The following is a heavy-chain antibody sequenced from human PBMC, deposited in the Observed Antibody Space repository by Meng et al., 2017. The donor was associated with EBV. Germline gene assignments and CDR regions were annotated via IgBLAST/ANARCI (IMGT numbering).Heavy chain of an antibody. CDR1: GDTFTSYY. CDR2: IIPAGGNT. D-gene: IGHD1/OR15-1a*01. J-gene: IGHJ4*02. CDR3: VRELVGGTFDY. Sequence: QVELLQSGAEVKKPVASVKVSCKASGDTFTSYYLHWVRQAPGQGLEWMGIIIPAGGNTNYAQKFRGRFTMTRDTSTSTVYMDLSILTSEDTAVYYCVRELVGGTFDYWGQGTLVTVSS. V-gene: IGHV1-46*01.